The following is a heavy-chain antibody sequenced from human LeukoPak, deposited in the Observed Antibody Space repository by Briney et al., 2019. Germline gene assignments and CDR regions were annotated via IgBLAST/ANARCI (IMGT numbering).Heavy chain of an antibody. Sequence: GASLKISCKGSGYSFTSYWISWVRQLPGKGLEWMGRIDPSDSYTNYSPSFQGHVTISADKSISTAYLQWSSLKASDTAMYYCARSRLLWFGEAIGFDYWGQGTLVTVSS. J-gene: IGHJ4*02. V-gene: IGHV5-10-1*01. CDR3: ARSRLLWFGEAIGFDY. CDR1: GYSFTSYW. D-gene: IGHD3-10*01. CDR2: IDPSDSYT.